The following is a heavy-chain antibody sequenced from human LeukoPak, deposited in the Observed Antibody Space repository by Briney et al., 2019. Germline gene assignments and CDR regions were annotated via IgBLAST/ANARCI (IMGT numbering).Heavy chain of an antibody. CDR2: IYYSGST. CDR3: ARWTYYDFWSGSPDAFDI. J-gene: IGHJ3*02. D-gene: IGHD3-3*01. Sequence: SETLSLTCVVYGGSSSDYYWSWIRQPPGKGLEWIGYIYYSGSTNYNPSLKSRVTISVDTSKNQFSLKLSSVTAADTAVYYCARWTYYDFWSGSPDAFDIWGQGTMVTVSS. CDR1: GGSSSDYY. V-gene: IGHV4-59*01.